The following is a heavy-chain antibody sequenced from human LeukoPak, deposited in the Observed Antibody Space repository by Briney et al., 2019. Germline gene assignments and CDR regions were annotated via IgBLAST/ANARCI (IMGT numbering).Heavy chain of an antibody. V-gene: IGHV3-23*01. CDR1: GFTVSDNY. CDR3: AKVTYYDFWSGPTGLDY. Sequence: GGSLRLSCAASGFTVSDNYMSWVRQAPGKGLEWVSGISGSGHSSYYADSVKGRFTISRDNSKNTLWLQMNSLRAEDTAVYYCAKVTYYDFWSGPTGLDYWGQGTLVTVSS. J-gene: IGHJ4*02. D-gene: IGHD3-3*01. CDR2: ISGSGHSS.